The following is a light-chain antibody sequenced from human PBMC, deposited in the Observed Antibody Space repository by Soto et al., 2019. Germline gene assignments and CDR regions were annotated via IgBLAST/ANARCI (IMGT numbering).Light chain of an antibody. CDR1: QGISSW. Sequence: DIQMTQSPSTLSASVGDRVTITCRASQGISSWLAWYQQKAGKAPKLLIYDASSLESGVPSRFSGSGSGTEFTLTISSLQPDDFATYYCQQYNSYSRTFGQGTKVEIK. CDR2: DAS. CDR3: QQYNSYSRT. J-gene: IGKJ1*01. V-gene: IGKV1-5*01.